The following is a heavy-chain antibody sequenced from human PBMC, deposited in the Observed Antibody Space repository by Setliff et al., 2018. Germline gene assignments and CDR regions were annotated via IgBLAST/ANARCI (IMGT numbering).Heavy chain of an antibody. V-gene: IGHV1-3*01. Sequence: ASVKVSCKASGYTFTNYAIHWVRQAPGQRLEWMGWINAGNGDTNFAQKFQGRVTLTTDTPTSTAYMELRSLRSDDTAVYYCARGPPDFVVVPAAAKFDYWGPGTLVTVSS. CDR1: GYTFTNYA. CDR3: ARGPPDFVVVPAAAKFDY. CDR2: INAGNGDT. J-gene: IGHJ4*02. D-gene: IGHD2-2*01.